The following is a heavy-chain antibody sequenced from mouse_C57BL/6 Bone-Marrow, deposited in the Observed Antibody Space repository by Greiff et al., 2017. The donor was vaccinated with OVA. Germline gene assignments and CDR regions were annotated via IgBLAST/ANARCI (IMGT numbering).Heavy chain of an antibody. J-gene: IGHJ3*01. CDR1: GYTFTSYW. CDR2: IDPSDSDT. CDR3: ARGSYYYGSAY. V-gene: IGHV1-50*01. D-gene: IGHD1-1*01. Sequence: VQLQESGTVLARPGASVKMSCKASGYTFTSYWMQWVKQRPGQGLEWIGEIDPSDSDTNYNQKFKGKATLTVDTSSSTAYMQLSSLTSEDSAVYYCARGSYYYGSAYWGQGTLVTVSA.